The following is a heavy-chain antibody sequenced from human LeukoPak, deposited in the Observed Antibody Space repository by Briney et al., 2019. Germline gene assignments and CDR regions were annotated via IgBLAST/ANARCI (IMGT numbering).Heavy chain of an antibody. V-gene: IGHV3-7*01. J-gene: IGHJ4*02. CDR2: IKQDGSEK. D-gene: IGHD3-10*01. CDR1: GFTFSSYW. Sequence: GGSLRLSCAASGFTFSSYWMSWVRQAPGKGLEWVANIKQDGSEKYYVDSVKGRFTISRDNAKNSMYLQMNSLRAEDTAVYYCARSLWLGELYGAGFDYWGQGTLVTVSS. CDR3: ARSLWLGELYGAGFDY.